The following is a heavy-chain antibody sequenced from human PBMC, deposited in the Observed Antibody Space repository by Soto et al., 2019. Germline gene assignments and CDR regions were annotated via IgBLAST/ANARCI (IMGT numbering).Heavy chain of an antibody. J-gene: IGHJ5*02. CDR2: ISAYNGNT. D-gene: IGHD6-13*01. V-gene: IGHV1-18*01. Sequence: QVQLVQSGAEVKKPGASVKVSCKASGYTFTSYGISWVRQAPGQGLEWLGWISAYNGNTNYAQKLQGRVPMTTDTSTSTAYMELKSLRSDDTAVYYCAREIAAAGTGDLFDPWGQGTLVTVSS. CDR1: GYTFTSYG. CDR3: AREIAAAGTGDLFDP.